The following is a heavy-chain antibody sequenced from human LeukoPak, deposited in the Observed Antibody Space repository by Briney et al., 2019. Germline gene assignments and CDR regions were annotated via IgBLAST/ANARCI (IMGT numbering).Heavy chain of an antibody. J-gene: IGHJ3*02. Sequence: SETLSLTCTVSGGSISSYYWSWIRQPQGKGLEWIGYIYYSGSTNYNPSLKSRVTISVDTSKNQFSLKLSSVTAADTAVYYCARENLYSSGYYYVADRMNAFDIWGQGTMVTVSS. D-gene: IGHD3-22*01. CDR1: GGSISSYY. V-gene: IGHV4-59*01. CDR2: IYYSGST. CDR3: ARENLYSSGYYYVADRMNAFDI.